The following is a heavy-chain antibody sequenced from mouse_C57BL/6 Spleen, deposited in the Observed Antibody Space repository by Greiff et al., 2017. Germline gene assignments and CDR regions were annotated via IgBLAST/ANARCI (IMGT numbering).Heavy chain of an antibody. Sequence: QVQLQQSGAELVRPGASVKMSCKASGYTFTSYNMYWVKQTPRQGLEWIGAIYPGNGDTSYHQKFKGKATLTVDKSSSTAYMQLSSLTSEDSAVYFGAIFPYINYVGYWGQGTTLTVSS. CDR1: GYTFTSYN. CDR3: AIFPYINYVGY. D-gene: IGHD1-1*01. V-gene: IGHV1-12*01. J-gene: IGHJ2*01. CDR2: IYPGNGDT.